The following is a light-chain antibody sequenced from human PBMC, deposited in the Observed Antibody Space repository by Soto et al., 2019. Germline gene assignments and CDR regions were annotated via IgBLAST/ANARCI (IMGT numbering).Light chain of an antibody. Sequence: EIVLTQSPGTLSLSPGERATLSCRASRSVRSNYLAWYQQKPGQAPRLLIYGASSRATGIPDRFSGSGSGTDFTLTISRLEPEDFAVYYCQQLGTFGRGTKVEIK. CDR1: RSVRSNY. CDR2: GAS. V-gene: IGKV3-20*01. CDR3: QQLGT. J-gene: IGKJ1*01.